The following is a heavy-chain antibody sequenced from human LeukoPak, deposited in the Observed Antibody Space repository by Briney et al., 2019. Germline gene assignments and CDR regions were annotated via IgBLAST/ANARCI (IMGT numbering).Heavy chain of an antibody. V-gene: IGHV3-11*01. CDR3: ARVRGSSGWPFDY. J-gene: IGHJ4*02. Sequence: GGSLRLSCAASGFPFSDYYMSWIRQAPGKGLEWVSYISSSGSTIYYADSVKGRFTISRDNAKNPLYLQMNSLRAEDTAVYYCARVRGSSGWPFDYWGQGTLVTVSS. D-gene: IGHD6-19*01. CDR1: GFPFSDYY. CDR2: ISSSGSTI.